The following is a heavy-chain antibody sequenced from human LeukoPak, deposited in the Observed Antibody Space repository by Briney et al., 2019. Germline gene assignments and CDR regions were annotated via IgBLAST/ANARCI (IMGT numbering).Heavy chain of an antibody. CDR3: ARRSMVRGVIR. V-gene: IGHV4-34*01. CDR2: INHSGST. D-gene: IGHD3-10*01. CDR1: GGSFSGYY. Sequence: LKPSETLSLPCAVYGGSFSGYYWSWIRQPPGKGLEWIGEINHSGSTNYNPSLKSRVTISVDTSKNQFSLKLSSVTAADTAVYYCARRSMVRGVIRWGRGTLVTVSS. J-gene: IGHJ4*02.